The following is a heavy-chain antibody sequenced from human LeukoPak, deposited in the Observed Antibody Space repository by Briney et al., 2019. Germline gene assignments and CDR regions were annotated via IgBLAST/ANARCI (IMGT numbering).Heavy chain of an antibody. CDR1: GGSISSYY. D-gene: IGHD2-21*02. V-gene: IGHV4-59*01. CDR3: ARDKPGDYYFDY. CDR2: IYYSGST. J-gene: IGHJ4*02. Sequence: SETLSLTCTVSGGSISSYYWSWIRQPPGKGLEWIGYIYYSGSTNYNPSLKSRVTISVGTSKNQFSLKLSSVTAADTAVYYCARDKPGDYYFDYWGQGTLVTVSS.